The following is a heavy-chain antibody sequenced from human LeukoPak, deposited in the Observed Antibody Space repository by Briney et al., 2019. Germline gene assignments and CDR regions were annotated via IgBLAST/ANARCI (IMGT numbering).Heavy chain of an antibody. J-gene: IGHJ4*02. CDR1: GYTFTNYY. V-gene: IGHV1-46*01. Sequence: ASVKVSCKASGYTFTNYYIHWVRQAPGHGLEWMGIINPSTGSATYAQKFQGRVTMTSDTSTTTVYMELSSLRSADTALYYCTRDRDYGGNSINFDSWGPGTLVTVSS. D-gene: IGHD4-23*01. CDR3: TRDRDYGGNSINFDS. CDR2: INPSTGSA.